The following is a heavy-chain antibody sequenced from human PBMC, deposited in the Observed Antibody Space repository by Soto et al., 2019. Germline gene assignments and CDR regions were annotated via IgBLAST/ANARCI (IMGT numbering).Heavy chain of an antibody. CDR3: ARDPWAADY. J-gene: IGHJ4*02. Sequence: EVQLVESGGGLVQPGGSLRLSCAAYGFTVSTKYMSWVRQAPGKGLEWVSVIYSGGSTFYADSVRGRFTISRDNSKNKVNLQMNSLRAEDTAVYYCARDPWAADYWGQGTLDTVSS. D-gene: IGHD3-16*01. CDR2: IYSGGST. CDR1: GFTVSTKY. V-gene: IGHV3-66*01.